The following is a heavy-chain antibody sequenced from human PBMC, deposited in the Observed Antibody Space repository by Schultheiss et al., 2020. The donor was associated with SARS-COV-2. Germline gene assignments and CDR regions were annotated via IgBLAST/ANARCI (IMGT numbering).Heavy chain of an antibody. CDR3: ARAADFWSGSTWFDP. CDR1: GGSISSGGYS. V-gene: IGHV4-30-2*01. Sequence: SETLSLTCAVSGGSISSGGYSWSWIRQPPGKGLEWIGEINHSGSTNYNPSLKSRVTISVDTSKNQFSLKLSSVTAADTAVYYCARAADFWSGSTWFDPWGQGTLVTVSS. D-gene: IGHD3-3*01. CDR2: INHSGST. J-gene: IGHJ5*02.